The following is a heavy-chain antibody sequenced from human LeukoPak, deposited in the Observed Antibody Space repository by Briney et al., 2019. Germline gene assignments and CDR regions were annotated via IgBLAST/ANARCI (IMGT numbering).Heavy chain of an antibody. Sequence: GGSLRLSCAASGYTFSNSNMNWVRQAPGKGPEWLSYISSGSSTIYYADSVKGRFTISRENAKNSLYLQMNSLSAEDTAVYYWARGSGYFFNDWGQGTLVTVSS. J-gene: IGHJ4*02. D-gene: IGHD3-22*01. CDR3: ARGSGYFFND. V-gene: IGHV3-48*04. CDR1: GYTFSNSN. CDR2: ISSGSSTI.